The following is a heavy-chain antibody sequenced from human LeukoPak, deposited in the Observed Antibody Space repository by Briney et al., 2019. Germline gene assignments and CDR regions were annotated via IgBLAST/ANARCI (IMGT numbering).Heavy chain of an antibody. V-gene: IGHV3-7*03. CDR3: ARDYYDSSGYYYIPDAFDI. J-gene: IGHJ3*02. CDR2: IKQDGSDK. Sequence: GGSLRLSCAASGFTFSSHWVAWVRQAPGKGLEWVANIKQDGSDKYYLDSMKGRLTISRDNAKNSLYLQMNSLRAEDTALYYCARDYYDSSGYYYIPDAFDIWGQGTMVTVSS. CDR1: GFTFSSHW. D-gene: IGHD3-22*01.